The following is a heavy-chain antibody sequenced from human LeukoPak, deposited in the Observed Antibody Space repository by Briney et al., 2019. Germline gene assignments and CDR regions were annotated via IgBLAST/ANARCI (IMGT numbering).Heavy chain of an antibody. D-gene: IGHD5-12*01. CDR2: IIPILGIA. J-gene: IGHJ5*02. Sequence: ASVKVSCKASGGTFSSYAISWVRQAPGQGLEWMGRIIPILGIANYAQKFQGRVTITADKSTSTAYMELSSLRSEDTAVCYCARQSGYSGYDWRSWFDPWGQGTLVTVSS. CDR1: GGTFSSYA. V-gene: IGHV1-69*04. CDR3: ARQSGYSGYDWRSWFDP.